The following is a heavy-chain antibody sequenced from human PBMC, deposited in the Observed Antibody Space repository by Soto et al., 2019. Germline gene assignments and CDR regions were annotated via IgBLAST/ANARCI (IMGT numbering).Heavy chain of an antibody. V-gene: IGHV4-38-2*01. CDR3: ARTFDYYGMDV. Sequence: TLSLTCAVSGYSIGSGYYWAWIRQSPGKGLEWIGSIYHAGSVYYNPSLNGRVALSMDTSKNHFSLKLTSVTAADTAVYYCARTFDYYGMDVWGQGTTVTVSS. J-gene: IGHJ6*02. CDR2: IYHAGSV. CDR1: GYSIGSGYY.